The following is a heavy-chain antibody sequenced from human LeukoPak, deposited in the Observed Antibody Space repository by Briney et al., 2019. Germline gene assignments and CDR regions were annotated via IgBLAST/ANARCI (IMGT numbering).Heavy chain of an antibody. V-gene: IGHV3-30-3*01. CDR3: ARDKFHYYGTDV. CDR1: GFTFSSYA. J-gene: IGHJ6*02. Sequence: GRSLRLSCAASGFTFSSYAMHWVRQAPGKGLEWVAVISYDGSNKYYADSVKGRFTISRDNAKNSLYQQMNSLRAEDTAVYYCARDKFHYYGTDVWGQGTTVTVSS. CDR2: ISYDGSNK.